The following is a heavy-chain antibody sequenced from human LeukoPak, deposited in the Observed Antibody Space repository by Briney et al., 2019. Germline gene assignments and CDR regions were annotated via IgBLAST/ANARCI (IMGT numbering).Heavy chain of an antibody. Sequence: GGSLRLSCAASGFTFSSYAMHWVRQAPGKGLEWVAVISYDGSNKYYADSLKGRFTISRDNSKNTVYLQMNSLRAADTAVYYCARGLALSGRYSHFDYWGQGTLVTVSS. CDR1: GFTFSSYA. D-gene: IGHD1-26*01. J-gene: IGHJ4*02. CDR3: ARGLALSGRYSHFDY. V-gene: IGHV3-30*04. CDR2: ISYDGSNK.